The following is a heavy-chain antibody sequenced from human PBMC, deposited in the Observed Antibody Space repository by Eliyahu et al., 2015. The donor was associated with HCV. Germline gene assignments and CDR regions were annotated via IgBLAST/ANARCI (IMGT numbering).Heavy chain of an antibody. Sequence: QVQLQQWGAGLLKPSETLSLTCAVYGGSFSGYYWSWIRQPPGKGLEWIGEINHSGSTNYNPSLKSRVTISVDTSKNQFSLKLSSVTAADTAVYYCAKLAYCGGDCHTSFDYWGQGTLVTVSS. J-gene: IGHJ4*02. CDR2: INHSGST. V-gene: IGHV4-34*01. CDR3: AKLAYCGGDCHTSFDY. D-gene: IGHD2-21*02. CDR1: GGSFSGYY.